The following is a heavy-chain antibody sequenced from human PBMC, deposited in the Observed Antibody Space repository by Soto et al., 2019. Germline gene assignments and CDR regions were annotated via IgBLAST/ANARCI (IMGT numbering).Heavy chain of an antibody. V-gene: IGHV1-18*01. Sequence: QVQLVQSGAEVKKPGASVKVSCKASGYTFTNYGINWVRQAPGQGLEWLGWVSAYNGERRYAQGVQARVIMTTDTSTTTAYMELRSLRSDDTAVYYCSRGTSIPASGDYWGKGTLVTVSS. D-gene: IGHD6-6*01. CDR2: VSAYNGER. J-gene: IGHJ4*01. CDR1: GYTFTNYG. CDR3: SRGTSIPASGDY.